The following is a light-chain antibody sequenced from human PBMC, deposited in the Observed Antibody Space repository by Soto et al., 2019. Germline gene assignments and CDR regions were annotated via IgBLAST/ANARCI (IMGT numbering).Light chain of an antibody. CDR3: AAWDDSLNGPV. Sequence: QSVLTQPPSVSVAPRQRVTISCSGSSSNIGNNAVNWYQQVPGKAPKLLIHFDDRVASGISDRFSGSKSGTSASLAISGLQSEDEADYYCAAWDDSLNGPVFGGGTKLTVL. J-gene: IGLJ3*02. CDR1: SSNIGNNA. CDR2: FDD. V-gene: IGLV1-36*01.